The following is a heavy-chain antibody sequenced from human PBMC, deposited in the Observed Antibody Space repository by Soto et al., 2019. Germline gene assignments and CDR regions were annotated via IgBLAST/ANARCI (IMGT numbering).Heavy chain of an antibody. CDR3: ARDPDSGDSFDI. V-gene: IGHV1-18*01. CDR2: ISAYNGNT. D-gene: IGHD7-27*01. Sequence: ASVKVSCKASGYTFTSYGISWVRKAPGQGLEWMGWISAYNGNTNYAQKLQGRVTMTTDTSTSTAYMELRSLRSDDTAVYYCARDPDSGDSFDIWGQGTMVTVSS. CDR1: GYTFTSYG. J-gene: IGHJ3*02.